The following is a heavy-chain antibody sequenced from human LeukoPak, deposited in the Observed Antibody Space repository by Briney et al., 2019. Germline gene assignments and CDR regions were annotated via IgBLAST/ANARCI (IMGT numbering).Heavy chain of an antibody. D-gene: IGHD6-19*01. J-gene: IGHJ4*02. CDR1: GYSFTSHW. CDR3: ARRYSSGWYQVDY. Sequence: GESLKISCKGSGYSFTSHWIGWVRQMPGKGLEWMGIIYPGDSDTRYSPSFQGQVTISADKSISTAYLQWSSLKASDTAMYYRARRYSSGWYQVDYWGQGTLVTVSS. V-gene: IGHV5-51*01. CDR2: IYPGDSDT.